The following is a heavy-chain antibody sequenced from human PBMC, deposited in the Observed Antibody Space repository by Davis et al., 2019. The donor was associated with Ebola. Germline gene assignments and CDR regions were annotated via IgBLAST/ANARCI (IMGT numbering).Heavy chain of an antibody. J-gene: IGHJ5*02. D-gene: IGHD2-2*02. CDR2: ISYDGSNK. Sequence: PGGSLRLSCAASGFTFSSYGMHWVRQAPGKGLEWVAFISYDGSNKDCADSVKGRFTISRDNSKNTVDLQMNSLRGEDTAFYYCAKGRTIPLALDLWGQGTLVTVSS. CDR1: GFTFSSYG. CDR3: AKGRTIPLALDL. V-gene: IGHV3-30*18.